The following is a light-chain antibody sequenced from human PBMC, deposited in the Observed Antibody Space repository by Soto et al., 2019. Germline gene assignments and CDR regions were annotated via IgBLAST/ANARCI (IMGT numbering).Light chain of an antibody. CDR3: MQTAQFPLT. CDR1: QSLVHSDGNTY. CDR2: EVS. V-gene: IGKV2-24*01. Sequence: DIVLTQTPLSSPVTLGQPASISCRSSQSLVHSDGNTYLNWLQQRPGQPPRLLIYEVSNRFSGVPDKFSGSGGGTDFTLEISRVEAEDVGVYYCMQTAQFPLTFGGGTKVEIK. J-gene: IGKJ4*01.